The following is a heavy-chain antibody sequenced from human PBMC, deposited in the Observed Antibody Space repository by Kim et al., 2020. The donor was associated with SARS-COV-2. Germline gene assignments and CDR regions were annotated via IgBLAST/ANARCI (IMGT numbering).Heavy chain of an antibody. J-gene: IGHJ6*02. Sequence: GGSLRLSCAASGFTFDDYAMHWVRQAPGKGLEWVSGISWNSGSIGYADSVKGRFTISRDNAKNSLYLQMNSLRAEDTALYYCAKDMGSYYYDSSGPLSDYYGMDVWGQGTTVTVSS. V-gene: IGHV3-9*01. CDR1: GFTFDDYA. CDR2: ISWNSGSI. D-gene: IGHD3-22*01. CDR3: AKDMGSYYYDSSGPLSDYYGMDV.